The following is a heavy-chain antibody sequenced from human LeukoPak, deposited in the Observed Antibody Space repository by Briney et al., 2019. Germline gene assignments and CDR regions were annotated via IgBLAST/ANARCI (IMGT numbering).Heavy chain of an antibody. V-gene: IGHV3-30*02. CDR3: AKARVEQQLVLPYYYYYYMDV. J-gene: IGHJ6*03. CDR2: IRYDGSNK. Sequence: GGSLRLSCAASGFTFSSYDMHWVRQAPGKGLEWVAFIRYDGSNKYYADSVKGRFTISRDNSKNTLYLQMNSLRAEDTAVYYCAKARVEQQLVLPYYYYYYMDVWGKGTTVTVSS. CDR1: GFTFSSYD. D-gene: IGHD6-13*01.